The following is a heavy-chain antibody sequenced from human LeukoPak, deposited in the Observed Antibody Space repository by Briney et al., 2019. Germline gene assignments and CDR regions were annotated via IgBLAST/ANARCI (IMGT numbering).Heavy chain of an antibody. J-gene: IGHJ4*02. CDR1: GFTFSNYR. D-gene: IGHD3-22*01. Sequence: GGSLRLSCAASGFTFSNYRMTWVRQAPGKGLEWVANIKEDGSEKHYVDSVKGRFTISRDNAKNSLPLQMNSLRVEDTAVYYCARDSAFPYYFDSSGYYGDLLDSWGQGTLVSVSS. CDR3: ARDSAFPYYFDSSGYYGDLLDS. CDR2: IKEDGSEK. V-gene: IGHV3-7*01.